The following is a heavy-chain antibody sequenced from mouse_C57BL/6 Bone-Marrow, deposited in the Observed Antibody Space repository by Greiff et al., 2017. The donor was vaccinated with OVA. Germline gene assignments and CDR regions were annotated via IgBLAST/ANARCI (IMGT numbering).Heavy chain of an antibody. V-gene: IGHV1-64*01. CDR2: IHPYSGST. J-gene: IGHJ1*03. D-gene: IGHD2-2*01. CDR1: GYTFTSYW. Sequence: QVQLQQPGAELVKPGASVKLSCKASGYTFTSYWMHWVKQRPGQGLEWIGMIHPYSGSTNYNEKFKSKATLTVDKSSSTAYMQLSSLTSEDSAVYYCARPLWLLHWYVDVWGTGTTVTVSS. CDR3: ARPLWLLHWYVDV.